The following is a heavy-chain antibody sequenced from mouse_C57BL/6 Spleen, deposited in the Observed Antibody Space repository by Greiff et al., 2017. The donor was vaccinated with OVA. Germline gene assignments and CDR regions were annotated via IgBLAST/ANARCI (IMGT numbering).Heavy chain of an antibody. D-gene: IGHD2-5*01. J-gene: IGHJ2*01. CDR3: ARGSNFPDY. CDR2: IDPSDSDT. Sequence: QVQLQQPGAELVKPGASVKLSCKASGYTFTSYWMQWVKQRPGQGLEWIGEIDPSDSDTNYNQKFKGKATLTVDTSSSTAYMQLSSLTSEDSAVYYCARGSNFPDYWGQGTTLTVSS. V-gene: IGHV1-50*01. CDR1: GYTFTSYW.